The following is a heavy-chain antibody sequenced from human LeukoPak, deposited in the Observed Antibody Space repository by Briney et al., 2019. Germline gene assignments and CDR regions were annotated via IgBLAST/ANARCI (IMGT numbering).Heavy chain of an antibody. D-gene: IGHD2-2*01. V-gene: IGHV4-34*01. CDR2: INHSGST. CDR1: GGSFSGYY. CDR3: ARGPRLRYCSSTSCYRSNWFDP. Sequence: SETLSPTCAVYGGSFSGYYWSWIRQPPGKGLEWIGEINHSGSTNYNPSLKSRVTISVDTSKNQFSLKLSSVTAADTAVYYCARGPRLRYCSSTSCYRSNWFDPWGQGTLVTVSS. J-gene: IGHJ5*02.